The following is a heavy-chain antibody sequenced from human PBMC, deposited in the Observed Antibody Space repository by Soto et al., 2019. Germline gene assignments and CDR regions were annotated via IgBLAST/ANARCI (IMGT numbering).Heavy chain of an antibody. CDR3: AKDVTTQVGRTSRFDH. D-gene: IGHD1-26*01. CDR1: GFKFDDHA. Sequence: GGSLRLSCAVSGFKFDDHAMHWVRQVPGKGLEWVSGINWNGGDVGYVDSVKGRFTISRDNAKNSLYLQMNSLTTEDTALYFCAKDVTTQVGRTSRFDHWGQGTLVTVSS. CDR2: INWNGGDV. J-gene: IGHJ4*02. V-gene: IGHV3-9*01.